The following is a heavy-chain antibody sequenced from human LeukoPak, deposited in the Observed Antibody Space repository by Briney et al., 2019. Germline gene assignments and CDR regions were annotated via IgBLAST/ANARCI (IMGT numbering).Heavy chain of an antibody. D-gene: IGHD4-17*01. CDR2: ISVYNNDT. J-gene: IGHJ3*02. CDR3: AREATVYGDYDAFDI. V-gene: IGHV1-18*01. CDR1: GYTFTMYG. Sequence: ASVKVSCKASGYTFTMYGITWVRQAPGQGLEWMGWISVYNNDTTYAQNFQGRVTMTTDTSTNTAFLELRSLRFDDTAVYYCAREATVYGDYDAFDIWGQGTMITVSS.